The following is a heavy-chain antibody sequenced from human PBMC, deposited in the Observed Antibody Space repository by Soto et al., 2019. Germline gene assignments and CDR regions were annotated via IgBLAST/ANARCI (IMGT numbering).Heavy chain of an antibody. CDR2: MNPNSGNT. Sequence: QVPLVQSGAEVKKPGASVKVSCKASGYTFTSYDINWVRQATGQGLEWMGWMNPNSGNTGYAQKFQGRVTMTRNTSISTAYMELSSLRSEDTAVYYCASPFNDYGDCVIIWGQGTLVTVSS. V-gene: IGHV1-8*01. CDR3: ASPFNDYGDCVII. CDR1: GYTFTSYD. J-gene: IGHJ4*02. D-gene: IGHD4-17*01.